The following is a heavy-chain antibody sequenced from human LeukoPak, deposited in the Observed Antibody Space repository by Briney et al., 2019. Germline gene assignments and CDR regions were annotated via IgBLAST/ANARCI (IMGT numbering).Heavy chain of an antibody. CDR2: IYSGGST. D-gene: IGHD6-19*01. CDR3: ARSRAVANFDF. V-gene: IGHV3-53*01. Sequence: PGGSLRLSCAASGFTVSSNYMSWVRQAPGKGLEWVSVIYSGGSTYYADSAKGRFTISRDNSKNTLYLQMNSLRAEDTAVYYCARSRAVANFDFWGQGTLVTVSS. J-gene: IGHJ4*02. CDR1: GFTVSSNY.